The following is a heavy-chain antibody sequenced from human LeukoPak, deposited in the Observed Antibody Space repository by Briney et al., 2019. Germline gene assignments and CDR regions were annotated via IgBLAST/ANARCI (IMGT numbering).Heavy chain of an antibody. V-gene: IGHV4-4*07. CDR3: ASGYSYGYDAFDI. J-gene: IGHJ3*02. D-gene: IGHD5-18*01. Sequence: SETLSLTCTVSGGSISSYYWRWIRQPAGKGLEWIGRIYTSGSTDYNPSLKSRVTMSVDTSKNQFSLKLSSVTAADTAVYYCASGYSYGYDAFDIWGQGTMVTVSS. CDR1: GGSISSYY. CDR2: IYTSGST.